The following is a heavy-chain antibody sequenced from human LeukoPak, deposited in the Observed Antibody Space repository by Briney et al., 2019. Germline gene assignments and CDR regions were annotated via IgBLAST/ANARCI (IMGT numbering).Heavy chain of an antibody. CDR3: ARAATSNSYGYYY. Sequence: GGSLRLSCAAFGFTFSNSNMNWVRQASGKGLEWLSYITSGSSTIYYADSVKGRFTVSRDNAKNSLYLQMNSLRAEDTAVYYCARAATSNSYGYYYWGQGTLVTVSS. V-gene: IGHV3-48*04. D-gene: IGHD5-18*01. CDR2: ITSGSSTI. J-gene: IGHJ4*02. CDR1: GFTFSNSN.